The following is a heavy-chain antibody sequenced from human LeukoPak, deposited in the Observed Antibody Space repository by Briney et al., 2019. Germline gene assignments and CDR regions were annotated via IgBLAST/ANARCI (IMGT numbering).Heavy chain of an antibody. D-gene: IGHD3-10*01. CDR1: GGSISSYY. Sequence: SETLSLTCTVSGGSISSYYWSWIRQPPGKGLEWIGYIYYSGSTNYNPSLKSRVTISLDTSKNQFSLRLSSVTAADTAVYYCARERVGFGESPFDYWGQGTLVTVSS. J-gene: IGHJ4*02. CDR2: IYYSGST. CDR3: ARERVGFGESPFDY. V-gene: IGHV4-59*01.